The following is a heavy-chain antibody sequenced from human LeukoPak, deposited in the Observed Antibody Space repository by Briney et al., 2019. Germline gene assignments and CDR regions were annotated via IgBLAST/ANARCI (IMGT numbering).Heavy chain of an antibody. Sequence: GGSLRLSCAASGIAFSNHWMHWVRQAPGKGLEWVSWINKDGSYSVYADSVRARFTISRANDKNTLYLQMNSLRPEDAAVYYCARDRPHNWFDPWGQGTLVTVSS. J-gene: IGHJ5*02. CDR3: ARDRPHNWFDP. CDR2: INKDGSYS. CDR1: GIAFSNHW. V-gene: IGHV3-74*01.